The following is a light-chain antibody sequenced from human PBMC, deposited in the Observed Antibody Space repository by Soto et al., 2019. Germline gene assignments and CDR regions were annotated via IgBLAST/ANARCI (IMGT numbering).Light chain of an antibody. CDR2: EVS. V-gene: IGLV2-14*01. J-gene: IGLJ1*01. CDR1: SSDVGAYNY. Sequence: QSVLTQPASVSGSPGQSITISCTGTSSDVGAYNYVSWYQQHPGKAPKLMIYEVSNRPSGVSHRFSGSKSDNTASLTISGLQTDDEADYYCSSYTSRRTLVFGTGTKGTVL. CDR3: SSYTSRRTLV.